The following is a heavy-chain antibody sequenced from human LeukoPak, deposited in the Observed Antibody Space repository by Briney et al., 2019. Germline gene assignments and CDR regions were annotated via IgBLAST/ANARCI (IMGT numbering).Heavy chain of an antibody. D-gene: IGHD3-22*01. CDR2: IYYSGST. CDR1: GGSISSYY. Sequence: SSETLSLTCTVSGGSISSYYWSWIWQPPGKGLEWIGYIYYSGSTNYNPSLKSRVTISVDTSKNQFSLKLSSVTAADTAVYYCARDLADGYYYDSSGYFPLGYWGQGTLVTVSS. CDR3: ARDLADGYYYDSSGYFPLGY. J-gene: IGHJ4*02. V-gene: IGHV4-59*01.